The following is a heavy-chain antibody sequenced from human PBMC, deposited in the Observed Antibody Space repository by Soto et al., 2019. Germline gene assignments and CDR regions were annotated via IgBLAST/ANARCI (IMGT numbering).Heavy chain of an antibody. Sequence: QVQLQESGPGLVKPSETLSLTCTVSGGSISSYYWSWIRQPPGKGLEWIGYIYYSGSTNYNPSLKSRVTISVDTSKNQCSLKLSSVTAADTAVYDCARAEQSYYSSGYYSYWGQGTLVTVSS. D-gene: IGHD3-22*01. CDR3: ARAEQSYYSSGYYSY. V-gene: IGHV4-59*01. CDR1: GGSISSYY. CDR2: IYYSGST. J-gene: IGHJ4*02.